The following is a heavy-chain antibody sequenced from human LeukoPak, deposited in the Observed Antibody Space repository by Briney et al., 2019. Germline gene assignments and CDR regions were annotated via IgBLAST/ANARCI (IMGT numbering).Heavy chain of an antibody. J-gene: IGHJ6*02. CDR3: AKAPRAAAGSYNGMDV. V-gene: IGHV3-23*01. CDR2: ISGSGGST. CDR1: GFTFSTYA. Sequence: GGSLRLSCAASGFTFSTYAMSWVRQAPGKGLEWVSAISGSGGSTYYADSVKGRFTISRDNSKNTLYLQMNSLTAEDTAVYYCAKAPRAAAGSYNGMDVWGQGTTATVSS. D-gene: IGHD6-13*01.